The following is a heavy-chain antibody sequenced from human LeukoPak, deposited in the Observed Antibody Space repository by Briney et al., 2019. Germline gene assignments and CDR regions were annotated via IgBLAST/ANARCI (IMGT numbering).Heavy chain of an antibody. J-gene: IGHJ6*02. Sequence: SETLSLTCTVSGGSINNYYWSWIRQPPGKGLEWIGYIHDSGSTNYNPSLKSRVTISVDTSKNQFSLKLSSVTAADTAVYYCARVGGTNYYYYGMDVWGQGTTVTVSS. V-gene: IGHV4-59*01. CDR2: IHDSGST. CDR1: GGSINNYY. D-gene: IGHD1-1*01. CDR3: ARVGGTNYYYYGMDV.